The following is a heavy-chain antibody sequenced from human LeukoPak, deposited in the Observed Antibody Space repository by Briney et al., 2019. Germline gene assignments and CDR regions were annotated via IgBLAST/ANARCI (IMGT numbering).Heavy chain of an antibody. CDR1: GHTFTGYY. Sequence: ASVKVSCKASGHTFTGYYMHWVRQAPGQGLEWIGWINPNSGGTNYAQKFQGRVTMTRDTSISTAYMELSRLRSDDTAVYYCARDHCSGGSCDSNYWGQGTLVTVSS. CDR3: ARDHCSGGSCDSNY. CDR2: INPNSGGT. D-gene: IGHD2-15*01. J-gene: IGHJ4*02. V-gene: IGHV1-2*02.